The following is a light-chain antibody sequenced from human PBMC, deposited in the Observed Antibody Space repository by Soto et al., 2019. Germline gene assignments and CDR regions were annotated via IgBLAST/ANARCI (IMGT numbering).Light chain of an antibody. Sequence: EIVMTQAPVPLAMSPGHTAILYCXXSVTVATNVAWYQQTPGQAPRLLIYGASTRATGIPARFSGSGSGTEFTLTISSLQSEDFAVYYCQQYNNWPPITFGQGTRLEIK. CDR2: GAS. CDR3: QQYNNWPPIT. J-gene: IGKJ5*01. V-gene: IGKV3-15*01. CDR1: VTVATN.